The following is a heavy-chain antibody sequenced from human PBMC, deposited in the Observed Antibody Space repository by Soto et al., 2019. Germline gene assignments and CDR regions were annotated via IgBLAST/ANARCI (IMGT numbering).Heavy chain of an antibody. V-gene: IGHV5-10-1*01. CDR1: GYSFTSYW. Sequence: PGESLKISCKGSGYSFTSYWISWARQMPGKGLEWMGRIDPSDSYTNYSPSFQGHVTISADKSISTAYLQWSSLKASDTAMYYCARRAPSFYSSSSAGNYGMDVWGQGTTVTVSS. CDR2: IDPSDSYT. CDR3: ARRAPSFYSSSSAGNYGMDV. J-gene: IGHJ6*02. D-gene: IGHD6-6*01.